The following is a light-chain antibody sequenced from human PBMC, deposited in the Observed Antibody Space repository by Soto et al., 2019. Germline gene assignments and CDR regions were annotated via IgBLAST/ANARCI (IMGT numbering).Light chain of an antibody. Sequence: EIVMTQSPATLYVSPGERATLSCRASQSVSSRLAWYQQTPGQPPRLLIYGASARATGIPARFSGSGSGTEFTLTISSLQSEDFAVYYCQQYDDWPRTFGQGTKVEIK. J-gene: IGKJ1*01. CDR1: QSVSSR. CDR3: QQYDDWPRT. CDR2: GAS. V-gene: IGKV3-15*01.